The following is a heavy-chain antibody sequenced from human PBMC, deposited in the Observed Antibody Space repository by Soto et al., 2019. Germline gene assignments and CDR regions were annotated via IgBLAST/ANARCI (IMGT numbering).Heavy chain of an antibody. CDR1: GGTFSSYA. D-gene: IGHD2-8*01. Sequence: QVQLVQSGAEVKKPGSSVKVSCKASGGTFSSYAISWVRQAPGQGLEWMGGIIPIFGTANYAQKFQGRVTITADESTSTAYMALSSLRSEDTAVYYCARVPDCTNGVCYPDYWGQGTLVTVST. J-gene: IGHJ4*02. CDR2: IIPIFGTA. V-gene: IGHV1-69*12. CDR3: ARVPDCTNGVCYPDY.